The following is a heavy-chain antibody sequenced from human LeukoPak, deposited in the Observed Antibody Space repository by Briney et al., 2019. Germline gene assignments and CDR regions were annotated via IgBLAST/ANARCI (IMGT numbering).Heavy chain of an antibody. CDR2: IYYTGST. V-gene: IGHV4-39*01. D-gene: IGHD2-15*01. J-gene: IGHJ6*03. Sequence: SETLSLTCAVSGGSISSSYYYWGWIRQPPGKGLEWIGSIYYTGSTYYNPSLKSRVTISVDTSKNQFSLKLSSVTAADTAVYYCARLRCSGGSCYGWDYYYYYYMDVWGKGTTVTISS. CDR1: GGSISSSYYY. CDR3: ARLRCSGGSCYGWDYYYYYYMDV.